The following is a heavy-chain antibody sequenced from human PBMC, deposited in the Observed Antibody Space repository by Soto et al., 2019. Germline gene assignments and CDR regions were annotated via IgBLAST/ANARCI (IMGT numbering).Heavy chain of an antibody. CDR3: ARAYCGGDCYPEYFQH. CDR1: GGTFSSYA. V-gene: IGHV1-69*01. Sequence: QVQLVQSGAEVKKPGSSVKVSSKASGGTFSSYAISWVRQAPGQGLEWMGGIIPIFGTANYAQKFQGRVTITADESTSTAYMELSSLRSEDTAVYYCARAYCGGDCYPEYFQHWGQGTLVTVSS. D-gene: IGHD2-21*02. J-gene: IGHJ1*01. CDR2: IIPIFGTA.